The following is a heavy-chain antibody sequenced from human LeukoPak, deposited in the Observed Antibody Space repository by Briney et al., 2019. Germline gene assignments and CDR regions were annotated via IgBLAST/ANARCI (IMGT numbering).Heavy chain of an antibody. Sequence: SVNVSCKASGGTFSSYAISWVRQAPGQGLEWMGGIIPIFGTANYAQKFQGRVTITTDESTSTAYMELSSLRSEDTAVYYCARGYDFWSGYRGGYFDYWGQGTLVTVSS. V-gene: IGHV1-69*05. J-gene: IGHJ4*02. CDR1: GGTFSSYA. CDR3: ARGYDFWSGYRGGYFDY. CDR2: IIPIFGTA. D-gene: IGHD3-3*01.